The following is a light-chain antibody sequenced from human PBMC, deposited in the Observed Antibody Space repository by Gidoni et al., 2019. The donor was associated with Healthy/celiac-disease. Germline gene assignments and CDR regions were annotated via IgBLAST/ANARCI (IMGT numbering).Light chain of an antibody. CDR2: GAS. V-gene: IGKV3-20*01. J-gene: IGKJ1*01. Sequence: MVLQQSPGTLSLSPGERATLSCRASQSVSSRYLAWYQQKPGQAPRLLIYGASSRATGIPDRFSGSGSGTDFTLIISRLEPEDFAVYYCQQYGRPPSFGHGTKVEIK. CDR3: QQYGRPPS. CDR1: QSVSSRY.